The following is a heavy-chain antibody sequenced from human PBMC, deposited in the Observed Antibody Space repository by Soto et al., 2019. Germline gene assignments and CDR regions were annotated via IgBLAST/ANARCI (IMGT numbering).Heavy chain of an antibody. Sequence: SETLSLTCTVSGGSISSYYWSWIRQPPGKGLEWIGYIYYSGSTNYNPSLKSRVTISVDTSKNQFSLKLSSVTAADTAVYYCARGPFRIDSGSYYLFDYWGQGTLVTVS. CDR1: GGSISSYY. V-gene: IGHV4-59*01. J-gene: IGHJ4*02. CDR3: ARGPFRIDSGSYYLFDY. D-gene: IGHD1-26*01. CDR2: IYYSGST.